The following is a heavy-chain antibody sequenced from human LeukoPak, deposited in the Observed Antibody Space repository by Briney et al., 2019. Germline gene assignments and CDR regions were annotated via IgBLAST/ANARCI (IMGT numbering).Heavy chain of an antibody. CDR1: GFTFSSYA. Sequence: GGSLRLSCAASGFTFSSYAMSWVRQAPGKGLEWVSAISGSGGSTYYADSVKGRFTISRDNSKNTLYLQMNSLRAEDTAVYYCASRDSPITFGGVIVRGGNYFDYWGQGTLVTVSS. D-gene: IGHD3-16*02. CDR3: ASRDSPITFGGVIVRGGNYFDY. CDR2: ISGSGGST. V-gene: IGHV3-23*01. J-gene: IGHJ4*02.